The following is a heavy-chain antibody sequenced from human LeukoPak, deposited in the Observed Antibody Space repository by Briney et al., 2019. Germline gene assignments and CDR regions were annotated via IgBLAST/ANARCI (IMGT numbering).Heavy chain of an antibody. J-gene: IGHJ6*03. CDR3: ARAKGNSNYPYYYMDV. CDR1: GGSLSNYY. V-gene: IGHV4-59*01. CDR2: IYYTGST. D-gene: IGHD4-11*01. Sequence: PSETLSLTCTVSGGSLSNYYWSWVRQPPGKGLEWIGYIYYTGSTNYSPSLKSRVTISVDMSKNQFSLKLTSVTAADTAVYYCARAKGNSNYPYYYMDVWGKGTTVTVSS.